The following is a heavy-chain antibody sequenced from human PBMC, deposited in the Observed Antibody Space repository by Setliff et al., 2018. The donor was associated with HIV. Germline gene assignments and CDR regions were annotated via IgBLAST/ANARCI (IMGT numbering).Heavy chain of an antibody. Sequence: SETLSLTCAVSGYSISSGYYWGWIRQPPGKGLEWIGSIYHSGTTYYNPSLKSRVTISVDTSKNQFSLKLSSVTAADTAVYYCARSVVVVTVEWFDPWGQGTLVTVSS. D-gene: IGHD2-21*02. CDR1: GYSISSGYY. CDR3: ARSVVVVTVEWFDP. J-gene: IGHJ5*02. CDR2: IYHSGTT. V-gene: IGHV4-38-2*01.